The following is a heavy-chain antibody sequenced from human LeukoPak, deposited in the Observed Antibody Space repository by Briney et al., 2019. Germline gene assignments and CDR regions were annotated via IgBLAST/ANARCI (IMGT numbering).Heavy chain of an antibody. D-gene: IGHD7-27*01. CDR1: GYTFNNHY. CDR2: INPSGGST. Sequence: ASVKVSCKASGYTFNNHYMHWVRQAPGQGLEWMGIINPSGGSTSYAQKFQGRVTMTRDTSTSTVYMELSSLRSEDTAVYYCAREEVLTGDLHLDYWGQGTLVTVSS. V-gene: IGHV1-46*02. CDR3: AREEVLTGDLHLDY. J-gene: IGHJ4*02.